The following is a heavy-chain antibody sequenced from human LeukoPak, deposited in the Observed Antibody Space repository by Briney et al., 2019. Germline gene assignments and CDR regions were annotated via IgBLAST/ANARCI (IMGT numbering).Heavy chain of an antibody. D-gene: IGHD3-22*01. CDR2: IWYDGSNK. Sequence: PGRSLRLSCAASGFTFSSYGMHWVRQAPGKGLEWVAVIWYDGSNKYYADSVKGRFTISRDNSKNTLYLQMNSLRAEDTAVYYCAKGGDDYDSSGYLYDWGQGTLVTVSS. J-gene: IGHJ4*02. CDR3: AKGGDDYDSSGYLYD. CDR1: GFTFSSYG. V-gene: IGHV3-33*06.